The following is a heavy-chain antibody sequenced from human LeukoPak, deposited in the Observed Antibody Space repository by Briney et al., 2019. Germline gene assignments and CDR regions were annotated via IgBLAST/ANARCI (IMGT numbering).Heavy chain of an antibody. CDR3: AREREGRYAYYDFWSGFANNWFDP. Sequence: GGSLRLSCAASGFTFSSYSMNWVRQAPGKGLEWVSSISSSSSYIYYADSVKGRFTISRDNAKNSLYLQMNSLRAEDTAVYYCAREREGRYAYYDFWSGFANNWFDPWGQGTLVTVSS. CDR1: GFTFSSYS. V-gene: IGHV3-21*01. J-gene: IGHJ5*02. CDR2: ISSSSSYI. D-gene: IGHD3-3*01.